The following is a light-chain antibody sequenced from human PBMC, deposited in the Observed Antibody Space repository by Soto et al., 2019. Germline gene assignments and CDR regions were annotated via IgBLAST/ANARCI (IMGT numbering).Light chain of an antibody. CDR3: QHLDSYST. Sequence: DIQLTQSPSFLSASVGDRVTITCRASQGISSYLAWYQQKPGKAPKLLIYAASTLQSGVPSRFSGSGSGTEFTLTISSLRPEDFATYYCQHLDSYSTFGQGTRLEIK. J-gene: IGKJ5*01. V-gene: IGKV1-9*01. CDR2: AAS. CDR1: QGISSY.